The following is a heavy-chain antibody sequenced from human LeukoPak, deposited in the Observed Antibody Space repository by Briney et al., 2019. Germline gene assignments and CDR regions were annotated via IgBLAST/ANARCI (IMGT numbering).Heavy chain of an antibody. V-gene: IGHV3-66*01. CDR1: GFTFSSYS. J-gene: IGHJ4*02. D-gene: IGHD6-13*01. CDR3: ARDLEAANTYYFDY. CDR2: ISSAGTT. Sequence: GGSLRLSCAASGFTFSSYSMNWVRQAPGKGLEWVSIISSAGTTYYADSVKGRFTISRDNSKNTVYLQVNSLRDEDTAVYYCARDLEAANTYYFDYWGQGTTVTVSS.